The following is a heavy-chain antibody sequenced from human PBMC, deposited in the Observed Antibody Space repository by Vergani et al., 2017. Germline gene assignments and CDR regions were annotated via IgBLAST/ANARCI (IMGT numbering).Heavy chain of an antibody. V-gene: IGHV1-46*01. CDR1: GYTFTSYY. Sequence: QVQLVQSGAEVKKPGASVKVSCKASGYTFTSYYMHWVRQAPGQGLEWMGIINPSGGSTSYAQKFQGRVTMTRDTSTSTVYMGLSSLRSEDTAVYYCARDRGTIFGVANFDYWGQGTLVTVSS. CDR3: ARDRGTIFGVANFDY. J-gene: IGHJ4*02. D-gene: IGHD3-3*01. CDR2: INPSGGST.